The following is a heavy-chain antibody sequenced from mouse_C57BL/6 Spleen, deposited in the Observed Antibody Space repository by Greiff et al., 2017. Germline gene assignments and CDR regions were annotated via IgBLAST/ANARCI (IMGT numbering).Heavy chain of an antibody. CDR3: ARSDYSNYDYFDY. V-gene: IGHV1-80*01. D-gene: IGHD2-5*01. CDR2: IYPGDGDT. Sequence: QVQLQQSGAELVKPGASVKISCKASGYAFSSYWMNWVKQRPGKGLEWIGQIYPGDGDTNYNGKFKGKATLTADKSSSTAFMQLSSLTSEDSAVYFCARSDYSNYDYFDYWGQGTTLTVSS. CDR1: GYAFSSYW. J-gene: IGHJ2*01.